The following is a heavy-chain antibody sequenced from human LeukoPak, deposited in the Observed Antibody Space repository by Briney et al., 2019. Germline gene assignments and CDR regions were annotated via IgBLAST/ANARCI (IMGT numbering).Heavy chain of an antibody. CDR1: GFTFSKAW. J-gene: IGHJ4*02. CDR2: IKSKTDGGTT. CDR3: TGGYCTGTSCPDY. V-gene: IGHV3-15*01. Sequence: VGSLRLSCAASGFTFSKAWMSWVRQAPGKGLEWVGRIKSKTDGGTTDYAAPVKGRFTISRDDSKNTLYLQMNSLKTEDTAVYYCTGGYCTGTSCPDYWGQGTLVTVSS. D-gene: IGHD2-2*01.